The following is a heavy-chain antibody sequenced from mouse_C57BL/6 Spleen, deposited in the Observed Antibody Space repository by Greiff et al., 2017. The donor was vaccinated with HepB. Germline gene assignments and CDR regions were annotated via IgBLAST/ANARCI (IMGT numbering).Heavy chain of an antibody. V-gene: IGHV1-76*01. CDR1: GYTFTDYY. CDR2: IYPGSGNT. J-gene: IGHJ4*01. CDR3: AWEGPYAMDY. Sequence: VKLVESGAELVRPGASVKLSCKASGYTFTDYYINWVKQRPGQGLEWIARIYPGSGNTYYNEKFKGKATLTAEKSSSTAYMQLSSLTSEDSAVYFCAWEGPYAMDYWGQGTSVTVSS. D-gene: IGHD4-1*01.